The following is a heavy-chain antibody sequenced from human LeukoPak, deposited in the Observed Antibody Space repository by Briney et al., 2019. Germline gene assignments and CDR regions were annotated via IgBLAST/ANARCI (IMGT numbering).Heavy chain of an antibody. CDR2: ISRSGST. J-gene: IGHJ4*02. CDR1: GASISSNY. V-gene: IGHV4-4*07. Sequence: SETLSLTCTVSGASISSNYWTWVRQPAGKGLEWMGRISRSGSTDYNPSLKRRITMSVDTSKNQFSLKLSSVTAADTAVYYCAREGRSSTPGYWGPGVLVTVTS. CDR3: AREGRSSTPGY. D-gene: IGHD2-15*01.